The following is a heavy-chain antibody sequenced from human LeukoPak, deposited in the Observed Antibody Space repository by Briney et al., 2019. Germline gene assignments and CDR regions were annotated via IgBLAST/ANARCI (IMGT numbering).Heavy chain of an antibody. CDR3: ARDGYYYDSSGSSYDY. CDR2: INPNSGGT. CDR1: GYTFTGYY. J-gene: IGHJ4*02. Sequence: ASVKVSCKASGYTFTGYYMHWVRQAPGQGLEWMGWINPNSGGTNYAQKFQGRVTMTRDTSISTAYMELSRLRSDDTAVYYCARDGYYYDSSGSSYDYWGQGTLVTVS. D-gene: IGHD3-22*01. V-gene: IGHV1-2*02.